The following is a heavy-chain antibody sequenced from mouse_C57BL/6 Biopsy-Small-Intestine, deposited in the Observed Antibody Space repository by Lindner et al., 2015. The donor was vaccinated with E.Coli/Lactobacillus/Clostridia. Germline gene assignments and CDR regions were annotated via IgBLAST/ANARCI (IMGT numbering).Heavy chain of an antibody. CDR2: INPSTGGT. CDR3: ARSAPFMDY. Sequence: VQLQESGPELVKPGASVKISCKASGYSFTGYYMHWVKQSPEKSPEWIGEINPSTGGTTYNQKFKAKATLTVDKSSSTAYMQLKSLTSEDSAVYYCARSAPFMDYWGQGTSVTVSS. V-gene: IGHV1-42*01. CDR1: GYSFTGYY. J-gene: IGHJ4*01.